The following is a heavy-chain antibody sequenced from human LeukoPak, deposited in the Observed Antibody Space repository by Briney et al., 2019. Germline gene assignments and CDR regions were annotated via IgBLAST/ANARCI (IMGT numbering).Heavy chain of an antibody. CDR2: IWFDGTNK. CDR1: GFTFSSFG. J-gene: IGHJ6*03. V-gene: IGHV3-33*01. D-gene: IGHD2-2*01. Sequence: GRSLRLSCAASGFTFSSFGFHWVRQAPGKGLEWVALIWFDGTNKYYADSVKGRFTISRDNSKNTLYLQMNSLRAEDTAVYYYARDSRPYYYYMDVWGKGTTVTVSS. CDR3: ARDSRPYYYYMDV.